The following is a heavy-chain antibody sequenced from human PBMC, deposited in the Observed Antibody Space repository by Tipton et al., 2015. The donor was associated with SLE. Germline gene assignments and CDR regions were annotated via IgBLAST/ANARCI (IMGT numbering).Heavy chain of an antibody. CDR2: IYSGGST. J-gene: IGHJ6*02. Sequence: SLRLSCAASGFTVSSNYMSWVRQAPGKGLEWVSVIYSGGSTYYADSVKGRFTISRHNSKNTLYLQMNSLRAEDTAVYYCASSIAAAGYYYGMDVWGQGTTVTVSS. V-gene: IGHV3-53*04. CDR3: ASSIAAAGYYYGMDV. CDR1: GFTVSSNY. D-gene: IGHD6-13*01.